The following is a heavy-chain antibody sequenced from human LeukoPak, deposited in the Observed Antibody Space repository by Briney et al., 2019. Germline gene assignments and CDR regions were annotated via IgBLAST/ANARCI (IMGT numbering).Heavy chain of an antibody. D-gene: IGHD3-22*01. CDR2: IYYSGST. J-gene: IGHJ6*03. Sequence: SETLSLTCTVSGGSISSYYWSWIRQPPGKGLEWIGYIYYSGSTTYNPSLKSRVTMSVDTSNNQFSLKLSSVTAADTAVYYCATIINITMIDNYYMDVWGQRDHGHRLL. CDR1: GGSISSYY. CDR3: ATIINITMIDNYYMDV. V-gene: IGHV4-59*01.